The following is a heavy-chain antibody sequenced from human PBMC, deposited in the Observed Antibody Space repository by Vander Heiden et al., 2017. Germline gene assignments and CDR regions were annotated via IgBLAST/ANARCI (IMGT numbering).Heavy chain of an antibody. V-gene: IGHV3-23*01. Sequence: EVQLLESGGGLVQSGGSLRLSCAASGFTFSSYAMSSVRQAPGKGLEWVSAISGSGGSTYYADSVKGRFTISRDNSKNTLYLQMNSLRAEDTAVYYCAKGTTVVIGWFDPWGQGTLVTVSS. CDR2: ISGSGGST. CDR3: AKGTTVVIGWFDP. D-gene: IGHD4-17*01. CDR1: GFTFSSYA. J-gene: IGHJ5*02.